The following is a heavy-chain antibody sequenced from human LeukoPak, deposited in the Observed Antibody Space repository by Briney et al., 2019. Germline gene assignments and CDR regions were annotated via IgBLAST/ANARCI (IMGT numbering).Heavy chain of an antibody. V-gene: IGHV1-69*01. Sequence: ANYAQKFQGRVTITADESTSTAYVEVSSLRSDDTAVYYCARDPPLYYYDSSGFAFDIWGQGTMVTVSS. D-gene: IGHD3-22*01. CDR2: A. CDR3: ARDPPLYYYDSSGFAFDI. J-gene: IGHJ3*02.